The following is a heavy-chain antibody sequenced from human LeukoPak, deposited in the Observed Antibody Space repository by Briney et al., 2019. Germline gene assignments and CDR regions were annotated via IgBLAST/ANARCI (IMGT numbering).Heavy chain of an antibody. CDR3: AARYRHYDILTGYYPD. Sequence: SETLSLTCAVYGGSFSSYYWSWIRQPPGKGLEWIGEINHSGSTNYNPSLKSRVTISVDTFKNQFSLKLSSVTAADTAVYYCAARYRHYDILTGYYPDWGQGTLVTVSS. V-gene: IGHV4-34*01. J-gene: IGHJ4*02. D-gene: IGHD3-9*01. CDR1: GGSFSSYY. CDR2: INHSGST.